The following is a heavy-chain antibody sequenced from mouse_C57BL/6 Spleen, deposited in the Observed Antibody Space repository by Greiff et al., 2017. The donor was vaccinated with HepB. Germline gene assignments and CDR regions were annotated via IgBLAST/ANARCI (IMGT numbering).Heavy chain of an antibody. CDR2: INPNNGGT. J-gene: IGHJ3*01. Sequence: VQLQQSGPELVKPGASVKISCKASGYTFTDYYMNWVKQSHGKSLEWIGDINPNNGGTSYNQKFKGKATLTVDKSSSTAYMALRSLTSEDSAVYYCARTLYYGNYAWFAYWGQGTLVTVSA. CDR3: ARTLYYGNYAWFAY. V-gene: IGHV1-26*01. D-gene: IGHD2-1*01. CDR1: GYTFTDYY.